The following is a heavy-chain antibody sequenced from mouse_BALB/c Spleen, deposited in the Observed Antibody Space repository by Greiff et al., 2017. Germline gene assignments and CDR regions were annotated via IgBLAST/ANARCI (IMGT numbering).Heavy chain of an antibody. V-gene: IGHV5-17*02. CDR3: AGGLRAMDY. CDR1: GFTFNSFG. D-gene: IGHD2-4*01. J-gene: IGHJ4*01. Sequence: EVMLVESGGGLVQPGGSRKLSCAASGFTFNSFGMHWVRQAPEKGLEWVAYISSGSSTIYYADTVKGRFTISRDNPKNTLFLQMTSLRSEDTAMYYCAGGLRAMDYWGQGTSVTVSS. CDR2: ISSGSSTI.